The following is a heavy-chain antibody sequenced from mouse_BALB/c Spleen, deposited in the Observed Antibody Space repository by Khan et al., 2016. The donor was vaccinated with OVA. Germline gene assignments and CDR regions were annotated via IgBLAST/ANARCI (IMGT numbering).Heavy chain of an antibody. CDR1: GYTFTDYY. Sequence: QVQLQQSGAELARPGASVKLSCKASGYTFTDYYINWVKQRTGQGLEWIGETYPGSGNTYYNEKFKGKATLTADKSSSTAYMQLSSLTSEDSAVFFCARRDCFGYTVAYWGQGTLVTVSA. D-gene: IGHD1-2*01. CDR3: ARRDCFGYTVAY. CDR2: TYPGSGNT. J-gene: IGHJ3*01. V-gene: IGHV1-77*01.